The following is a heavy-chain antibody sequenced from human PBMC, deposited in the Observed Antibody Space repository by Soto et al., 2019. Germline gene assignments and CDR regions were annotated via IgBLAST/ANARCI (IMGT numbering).Heavy chain of an antibody. CDR3: ASAGDTPYYGIDV. Sequence: QVQLVQSGAEVKKPGASVMLSCKASGYTFTSYGISWVRQAPGQGLEWMGWIAAYNGDTKFAQNLQGRVTMTTGTSTTAVDMELRSLTSDDRAVYYCASAGDTPYYGIDVRGQGTTVTGSS. D-gene: IGHD5-18*01. J-gene: IGHJ6*01. CDR1: GYTFTSYG. V-gene: IGHV1-18*01. CDR2: IAAYNGDT.